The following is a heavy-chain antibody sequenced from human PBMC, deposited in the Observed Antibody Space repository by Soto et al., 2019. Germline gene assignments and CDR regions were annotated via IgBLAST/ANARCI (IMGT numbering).Heavy chain of an antibody. CDR3: ARAYCGGVCYPDY. CDR1: GFTFSSYW. J-gene: IGHJ4*02. Sequence: LRLSCAASGFTFSSYWMHWVRQAPGKGLVWVSRINSDGSSTSYADSVKGRFTISRDNAKNTLYLQMNSLRAEDTAVYYCARAYCGGVCYPDYWGQGTLVTVSS. V-gene: IGHV3-74*01. D-gene: IGHD2-21*02. CDR2: INSDGSST.